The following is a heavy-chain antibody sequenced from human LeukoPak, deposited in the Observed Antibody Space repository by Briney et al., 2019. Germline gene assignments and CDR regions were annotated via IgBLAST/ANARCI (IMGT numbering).Heavy chain of an antibody. CDR1: GFTFISYA. J-gene: IGHJ4*02. Sequence: GGSLRLSCAASGFTFISYAMTWVRQAPGKGLEWVSGISGGGGSTYYADSVKGRFTISRDNSKNTLYLQMNSLRAEDTAVYYCAKDHFSRPRSEDYWGQGTLVTVSS. V-gene: IGHV3-23*01. CDR3: AKDHFSRPRSEDY. D-gene: IGHD2/OR15-2a*01. CDR2: ISGGGGST.